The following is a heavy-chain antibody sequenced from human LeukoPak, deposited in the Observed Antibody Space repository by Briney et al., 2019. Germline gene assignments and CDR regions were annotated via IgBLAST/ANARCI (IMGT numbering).Heavy chain of an antibody. CDR1: GGTFSSYA. CDR3: ARGPYCGGDCYRPDWYFDL. J-gene: IGHJ2*01. D-gene: IGHD2-21*02. Sequence: SVKVSCKASGGTFSSYAISWVRQAPGQGLEWMGRIIPIFGTANYAQKFQGRVTITTDESTTTAYMELSSLRSEDTAVYYCARGPYCGGDCYRPDWYFDLWGRGTLVTVSS. V-gene: IGHV1-69*05. CDR2: IIPIFGTA.